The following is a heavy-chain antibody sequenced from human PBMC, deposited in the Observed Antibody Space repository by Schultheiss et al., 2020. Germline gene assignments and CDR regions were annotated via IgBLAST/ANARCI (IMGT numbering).Heavy chain of an antibody. CDR2: ISYSGNT. CDR3: ARVISGTSDFDS. Sequence: SETLSLTCAVSGGSISSADSHWCWIRQPPGKGLEWIGYISYSGNTYYNPSLMSRLTISLYTSQNLFSLKLTSVTAADTAVYFCARVISGTSDFDSWGQGTLVTVSS. D-gene: IGHD1-7*01. CDR1: GGSISSADSH. J-gene: IGHJ4*02. V-gene: IGHV4-30-4*01.